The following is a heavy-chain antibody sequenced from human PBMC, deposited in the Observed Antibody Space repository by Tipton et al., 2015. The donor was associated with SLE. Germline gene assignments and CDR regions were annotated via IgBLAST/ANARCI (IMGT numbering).Heavy chain of an antibody. D-gene: IGHD6-6*01. V-gene: IGHV4-59*08. J-gene: IGHJ4*02. CDR3: ARSSPLQVYDY. CDR2: IYESGST. Sequence: TLSLTCTVSGGSFSSHYWSWIRPPPGKGLEWIGYIYESGSTKYNPSLKSRVSISVDTSKNKFSLKLNSVTAADTAVYYCARSSPLQVYDYWGQGTLVTVSS. CDR1: GGSFSSHY.